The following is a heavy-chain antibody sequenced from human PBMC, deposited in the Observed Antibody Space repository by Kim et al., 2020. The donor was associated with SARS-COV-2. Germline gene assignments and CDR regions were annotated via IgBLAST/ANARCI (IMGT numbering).Heavy chain of an antibody. Sequence: GGSLRLSCVASGFTFSHYGMHWVRQAPGKGLEWVAVISYDGSNTDYADSVKGRFTISRDNSKNTVNLQMSSLRAEETAVYYCAKDAVLPYYYDSDGYDYTWFDPWGQGTLVTVSS. J-gene: IGHJ5*02. V-gene: IGHV3-30*18. CDR1: GFTFSHYG. CDR3: AKDAVLPYYYDSDGYDYTWFDP. D-gene: IGHD3-22*01. CDR2: ISYDGSNT.